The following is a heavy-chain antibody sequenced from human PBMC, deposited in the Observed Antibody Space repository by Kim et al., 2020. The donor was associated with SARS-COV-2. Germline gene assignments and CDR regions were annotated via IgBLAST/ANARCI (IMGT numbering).Heavy chain of an antibody. J-gene: IGHJ4*02. D-gene: IGHD3-10*01. CDR1: GYTLTELS. Sequence: ASVKVSCKVSGYTLTELSMHWVRQAPGKGLEWMGGFDPEDGETIYAQKFQGRVTMTEDTSTDTAYMELSSLRSEDTAVYYCATPPAGPAYYGSGSPYYFDYWGQGTLVTVSS. CDR3: ATPPAGPAYYGSGSPYYFDY. V-gene: IGHV1-24*01. CDR2: FDPEDGET.